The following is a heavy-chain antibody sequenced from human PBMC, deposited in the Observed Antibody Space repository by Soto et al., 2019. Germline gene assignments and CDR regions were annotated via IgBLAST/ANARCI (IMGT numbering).Heavy chain of an antibody. J-gene: IGHJ6*03. CDR3: ARLVDTAMVDGGDYSCSMDV. D-gene: IGHD5-18*01. CDR2: INPSGGST. Sequence: ASVKVSCKASAYTFTIYYMHWVLRAPGQGHEWMGIINPSGGSTSYAQKFQGRVTMTRDTSTSTVYMELSSLRSEDTAVYYCARLVDTAMVDGGDYSCSMDVWGRGTTVTGSS. CDR1: AYTFTIYY. V-gene: IGHV1-46*03.